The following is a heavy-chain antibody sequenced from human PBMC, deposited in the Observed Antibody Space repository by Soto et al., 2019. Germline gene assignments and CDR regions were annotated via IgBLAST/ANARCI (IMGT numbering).Heavy chain of an antibody. CDR1: GGSFSGYY. CDR3: ARESAITGSTGGYFDS. J-gene: IGHJ4*01. Sequence: SETLSLTCAVYGGSFSGYYWSWIRQPPGKGLEWIGEINHSGSTNYNPSLKSRVTMSVDTSENQFSLTLRSLTDADTAVYYCARESAITGSTGGYFDSWSHGTLVTVSS. V-gene: IGHV4-34*01. D-gene: IGHD1-20*01. CDR2: INHSGST.